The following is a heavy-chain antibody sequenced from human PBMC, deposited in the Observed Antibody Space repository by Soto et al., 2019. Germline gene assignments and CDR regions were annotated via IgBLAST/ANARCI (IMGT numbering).Heavy chain of an antibody. CDR2: IYWDDDK. J-gene: IGHJ6*03. CDR1: GFSLSTSGVG. V-gene: IGHV2-5*02. CDR3: AHVPHSAFKLLWFGDLPNYYYYYYMDV. D-gene: IGHD3-10*01. Sequence: SGPTLVNPTQTLTLTCTFSGFSLSTSGVGVGWIRQPPGKALEWLALIYWDDDKRYSPSLKSRLTITKDTSKNQVVLTMTNMDPVDTATYYCAHVPHSAFKLLWFGDLPNYYYYYYMDVWGKGTTVTVSS.